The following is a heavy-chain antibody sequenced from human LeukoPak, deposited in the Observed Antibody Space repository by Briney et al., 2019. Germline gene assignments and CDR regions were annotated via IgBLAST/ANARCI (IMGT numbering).Heavy chain of an antibody. CDR1: GFTFSSYS. CDR3: ARTTALRGYYDSSDY. CDR2: ISSSSSYI. Sequence: GGSLRLSCAASGFTFSSYSMNWVRQAPGKGLEWVSSISSSSSYIYYADSVKGRFTISRDNAKNSLYLQMNSLRAEDTAVYYCARTTALRGYYDSSDYWGQGTLVTVSS. J-gene: IGHJ4*02. D-gene: IGHD3-22*01. V-gene: IGHV3-21*01.